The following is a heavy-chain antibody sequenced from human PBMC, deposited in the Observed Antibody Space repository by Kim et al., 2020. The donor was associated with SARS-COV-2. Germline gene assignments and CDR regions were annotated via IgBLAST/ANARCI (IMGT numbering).Heavy chain of an antibody. CDR1: GFTFAPFT. D-gene: IGHD6-13*01. CDR3: AKDRDSASWYGYFQS. J-gene: IGHJ1*01. CDR2: ISTGGGSI. V-gene: IGHV3-23*01. Sequence: GGSLRLSCAASGFTFAPFTMSWVRQAPGKGLEWVSSISTGGGSIYYADSVKGRFTISRDNSKSTVFLQLNSLRVEDTAVYYCAKDRDSASWYGYFQSWGQGTLVTVSS.